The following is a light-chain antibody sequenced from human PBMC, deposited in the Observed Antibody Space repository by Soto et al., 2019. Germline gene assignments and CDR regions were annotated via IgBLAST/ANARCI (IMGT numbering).Light chain of an antibody. CDR3: QQRRNWPNT. J-gene: IGKJ5*01. CDR2: DAS. Sequence: EIVLTQSPSTLSLSPGERATLSCRASQSISSYLSWYQQKPGQAPSLLIYDASNRATGIPARFSGSGSGTDFTLTISSLEPEDFAVYYCQQRRNWPNTFGQGTLLEIK. CDR1: QSISSY. V-gene: IGKV3-11*01.